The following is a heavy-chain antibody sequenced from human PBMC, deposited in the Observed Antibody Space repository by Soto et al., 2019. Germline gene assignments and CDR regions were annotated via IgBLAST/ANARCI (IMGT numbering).Heavy chain of an antibody. CDR3: ASGGHVVVVTAALDY. CDR2: VNPSGGHT. J-gene: IGHJ4*02. Sequence: QVQLVQSGAEVKKPGASVKVSCKASGDTFTDYYIHWVRQAPGQGLEWMGTVNPSGGHTTYAQHFLGRMTMTRDKSTSTLDMELTSLTSEDTAVYYCASGGHVVVVTAALDYWVQGTLVTVSS. V-gene: IGHV1-46*01. D-gene: IGHD2-21*02. CDR1: GDTFTDYY.